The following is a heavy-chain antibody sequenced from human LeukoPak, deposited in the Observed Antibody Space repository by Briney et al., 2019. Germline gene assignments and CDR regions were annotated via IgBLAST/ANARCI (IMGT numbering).Heavy chain of an antibody. CDR2: FDPEDGET. CDR3: ATESPPYSYGFPPFDY. J-gene: IGHJ4*02. Sequence: GASVKVSCKVSGYTLTELSMHWVRQAPGKGLEWMGGFDPEDGETIYAQKFQGRVTMTEDTTTDTAYMELSSLRSEDTAVYYCATESPPYSYGFPPFDYWGQGTLVTVSS. CDR1: GYTLTELS. V-gene: IGHV1-24*01. D-gene: IGHD5-18*01.